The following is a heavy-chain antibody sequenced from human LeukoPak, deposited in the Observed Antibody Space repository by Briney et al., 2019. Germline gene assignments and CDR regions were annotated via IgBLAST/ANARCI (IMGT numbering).Heavy chain of an antibody. Sequence: ASVKVSCKASGYTFTSYGISWVRQAPGQGLEWMGWISAYNGNTNYAQKLQGRVTMTTDTSTSTAYMELRSLRSDDTAVYYCARDDDYVWGSYKSYSAVACDYWGQGTLVTVSP. V-gene: IGHV1-18*01. CDR2: ISAYNGNT. CDR3: ARDDDYVWGSYKSYSAVACDY. CDR1: GYTFTSYG. D-gene: IGHD3-16*01. J-gene: IGHJ4*02.